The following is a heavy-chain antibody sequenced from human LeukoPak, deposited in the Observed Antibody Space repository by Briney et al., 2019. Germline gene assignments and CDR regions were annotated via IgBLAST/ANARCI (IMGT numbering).Heavy chain of an antibody. D-gene: IGHD3-10*01. V-gene: IGHV4-34*01. CDR3: ASGALWFGELLSWFDP. CDR2: INHSGST. J-gene: IGHJ5*02. CDR1: GGSFSGYY. Sequence: SETLSLTCAVYGGSFSGYYWSWIRQPPGKGLEWIGEINHSGSTNYNPSLKSRVTISVDTSKNQFSLKLSSVTGADTAVYYCASGALWFGELLSWFDPWGQGTLVTVSS.